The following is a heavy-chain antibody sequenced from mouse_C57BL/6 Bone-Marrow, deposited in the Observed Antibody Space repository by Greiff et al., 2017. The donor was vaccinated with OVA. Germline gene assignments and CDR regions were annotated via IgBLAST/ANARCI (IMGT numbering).Heavy chain of an antibody. D-gene: IGHD4-1*01. Sequence: EVKLMESGGDLVKPGGSLKLSCAASGFTFSSYGMSWVRQTPDKRLEWVATISSGGSYTYYPDSVKGRFTISRDNAKNTLYLQMSSLKSEDTAMYYCARRSTGAYWGQGTLVTVSA. CDR1: GFTFSSYG. CDR2: ISSGGSYT. V-gene: IGHV5-6*02. J-gene: IGHJ3*01. CDR3: ARRSTGAY.